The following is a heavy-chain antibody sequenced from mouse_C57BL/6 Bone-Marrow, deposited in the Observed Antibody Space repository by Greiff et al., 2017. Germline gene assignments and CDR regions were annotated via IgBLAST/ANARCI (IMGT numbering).Heavy chain of an antibody. J-gene: IGHJ1*03. CDR3: ARTGEYFDV. V-gene: IGHV1-19*01. Sequence: EVQLQQSGPVLVKPGASVKMSCKASGYTFTDYYMNWVKQSHGKSLEWIGVINPYNGGTSYNQKFKGKVTLTVDKSSSTAYMELNSLTSEDSAVYYCARTGEYFDVWGTGTTVTVSS. CDR2: INPYNGGT. CDR1: GYTFTDYY.